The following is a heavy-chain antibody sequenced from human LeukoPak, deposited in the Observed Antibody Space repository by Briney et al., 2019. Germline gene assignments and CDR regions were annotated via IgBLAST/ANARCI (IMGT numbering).Heavy chain of an antibody. CDR3: AKRASHGSGSYYNWLDP. V-gene: IGHV3-23*01. J-gene: IGHJ5*02. D-gene: IGHD3-10*01. CDR2: ISGSGGST. Sequence: GGSLRLSCAASGFTFSSYAMSWVRQAPGKGLEWVSAISGSGGSTYYADSVKGRFTVSRDNSKNTLYLQMNSLRAEDTAVYYCAKRASHGSGSYYNWLDPWGQGTLVTVSS. CDR1: GFTFSSYA.